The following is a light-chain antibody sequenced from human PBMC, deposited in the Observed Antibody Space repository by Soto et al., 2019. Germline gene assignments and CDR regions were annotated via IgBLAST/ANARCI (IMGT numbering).Light chain of an antibody. Sequence: QSVLTQPPSASGTPGQRVPISCSGSSSNIGTNTVNWYQQLPGTAPKLLVFSYNQRPSGVPDRFSGSKSGSSASLAISGLRSEDEADYYCATWDDSLSGWVFGGGTKLTVL. J-gene: IGLJ3*02. CDR1: SSNIGTNT. CDR3: ATWDDSLSGWV. V-gene: IGLV1-44*01. CDR2: SYN.